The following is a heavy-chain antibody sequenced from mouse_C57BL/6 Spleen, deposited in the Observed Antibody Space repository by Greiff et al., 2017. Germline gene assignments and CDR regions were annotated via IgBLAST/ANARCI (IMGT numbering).Heavy chain of an antibody. V-gene: IGHV1-82*01. CDR1: GYAFSSSW. D-gene: IGHD3-2*02. J-gene: IGHJ3*01. CDR2: INPGDGDT. Sequence: QVQLQQSGPELVKPGASVKISCKASGYAFSSSWMNWVKQRPGKGLEWIGRINPGDGDTNYNGKFKGKATLTAEQSSSTAYMQLSSLASEDSAVYFCAKTAQATWFAYWGQGTLVTVSA. CDR3: AKTAQATWFAY.